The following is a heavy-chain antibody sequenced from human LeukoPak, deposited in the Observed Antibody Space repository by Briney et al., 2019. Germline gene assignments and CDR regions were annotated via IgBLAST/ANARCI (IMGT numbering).Heavy chain of an antibody. D-gene: IGHD1-1*01. CDR3: ARGYLSLNDMDV. CDR2: IIPILGIA. Sequence: GSSVKVSCKASGGTFISYAISWVRQAPGQGLEWMGRIIPILGIANYAQKFQGRVTITADKSTSTAYMELSSLRSEDTAVYYCARGYLSLNDMDVWGQGTTVTVSS. J-gene: IGHJ6*02. V-gene: IGHV1-69*04. CDR1: GGTFISYA.